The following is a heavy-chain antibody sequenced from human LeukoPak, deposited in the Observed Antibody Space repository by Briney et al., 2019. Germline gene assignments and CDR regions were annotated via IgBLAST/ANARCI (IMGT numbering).Heavy chain of an antibody. V-gene: IGHV3-7*01. Sequence: PGGSLRLSCAASGFTFSSYWMSWVRQAPGKGLEWVANIAQDGSEKYYVDSVKGRFTISRDNVKNSLYLQMNSLRVEDTAVYFCARVRRVFGVGTGYYFDYWGQGTLVTVSS. CDR1: GFTFSSYW. CDR3: ARVRRVFGVGTGYYFDY. CDR2: IAQDGSEK. J-gene: IGHJ4*02. D-gene: IGHD3-3*01.